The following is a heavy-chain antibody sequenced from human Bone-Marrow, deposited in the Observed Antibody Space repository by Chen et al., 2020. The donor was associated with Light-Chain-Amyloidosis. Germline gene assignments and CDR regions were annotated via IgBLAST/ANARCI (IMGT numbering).Heavy chain of an antibody. D-gene: IGHD2-15*01. CDR3: ANLSPGGGKNY. CDR2: ISYGGSNK. J-gene: IGHJ4*02. CDR1: GFTFSSYG. Sequence: QVQLVESGGGVVQPGRSLRLSCAASGFTFSSYGMHWVRQAPGKGLEWVAVISYGGSNKYYADSVKGRFTISRDNSKNTLYLQMNSLRAEDTAVYYCANLSPGGGKNYWGQGTLVTVSS. V-gene: IGHV3-30*18.